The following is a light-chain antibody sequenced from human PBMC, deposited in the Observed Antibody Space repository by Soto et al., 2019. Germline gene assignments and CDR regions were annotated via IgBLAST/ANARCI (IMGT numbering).Light chain of an antibody. CDR2: VYI. CDR1: SSNIGAGYD. CDR3: QSYDSSLSVV. J-gene: IGLJ2*01. V-gene: IGLV1-40*01. Sequence: QSVLTQPPSVSGAPGQRVTISCTGSSSNIGAGYDVHWYQQLPGTAPKLLIYVYINRPSGVPDRFSGSKSGTSASLAITGLQAEDEADYYCQSYDSSLSVVFGGGTKLTVL.